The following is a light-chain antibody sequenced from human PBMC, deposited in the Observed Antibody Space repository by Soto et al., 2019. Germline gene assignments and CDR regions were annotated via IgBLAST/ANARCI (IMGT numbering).Light chain of an antibody. CDR3: QSYDITQSGFV. CDR2: GNN. CDR1: SSNVGPNYD. V-gene: IGLV1-40*01. J-gene: IGLJ1*01. Sequence: QSVLTQPPSVSGAPGQMVTISCTGSSSNVGPNYDVHWYQQLPGAAPKLLIYGNNNRPSGVPDRFSGSKSDTSASLAITGLQAEDEADYYCQSYDITQSGFVFGSGTKVTVL.